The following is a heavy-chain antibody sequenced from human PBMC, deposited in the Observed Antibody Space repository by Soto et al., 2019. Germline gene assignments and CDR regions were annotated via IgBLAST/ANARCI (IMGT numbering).Heavy chain of an antibody. J-gene: IGHJ4*02. D-gene: IGHD6-6*01. V-gene: IGHV4-59*08. CDR2: IYYSGST. CDR3: ARLGSIAARWGLFDY. Sequence: PSETLSLTCTVSGGSIGSYYWSWIRQPPGKGLEWIGYIYYSGSTNYNPSLKSRVTISVDTSKNQFSLKLSSVTAADTAVYYCARLGSIAARWGLFDYWGQGTLVTVS. CDR1: GGSIGSYY.